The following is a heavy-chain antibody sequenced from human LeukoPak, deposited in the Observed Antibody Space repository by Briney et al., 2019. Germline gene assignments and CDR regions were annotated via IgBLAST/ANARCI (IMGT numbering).Heavy chain of an antibody. D-gene: IGHD6-19*01. Sequence: GASVKVSCKASGYTFTGYYMHWVRQAPGQGLEGMEWINPNSGGTNYAQKFQGRVTMTRDTSISTAYMELSRLRSDDTAVYYCAPSGGSSGWDAFDIWGQGTMVTVSS. J-gene: IGHJ3*02. CDR2: INPNSGGT. V-gene: IGHV1-2*02. CDR3: APSGGSSGWDAFDI. CDR1: GYTFTGYY.